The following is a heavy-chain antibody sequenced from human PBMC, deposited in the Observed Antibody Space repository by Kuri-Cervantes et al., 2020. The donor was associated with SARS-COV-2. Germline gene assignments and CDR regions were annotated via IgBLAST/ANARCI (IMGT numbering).Heavy chain of an antibody. V-gene: IGHV1-69*05. J-gene: IGHJ6*03. D-gene: IGHD1-26*01. CDR3: ARDTVEWETTDYYMDV. Sequence: SVKVSCKASGGTFSSYAISWVRQAPGQGLEWMGGIIPIFGTANYAQKFQGRVTITTDESTSTAYMELSSLRSEDTAVYYCARDTVEWETTDYYMDVWGKGTTVTVSS. CDR2: IIPIFGTA. CDR1: GGTFSSYA.